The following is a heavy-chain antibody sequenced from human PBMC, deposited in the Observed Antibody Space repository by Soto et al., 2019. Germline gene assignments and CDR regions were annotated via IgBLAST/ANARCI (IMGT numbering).Heavy chain of an antibody. CDR1: GFTFSSYA. V-gene: IGHV3-30-3*01. D-gene: IGHD2-2*01. J-gene: IGHJ4*02. CDR2: ISYDGSNK. CDR3: AKEGGYCISTSCYAYYFDY. Sequence: PGGSLRLSCAASGFTFSSYAMHWVRQAPGKGLEWVAVISYDGSNKYYADSVRGRFTISRDNSKNTLYLQMNSLRAEDTAVYYCAKEGGYCISTSCYAYYFDYWGQGTLVTVSS.